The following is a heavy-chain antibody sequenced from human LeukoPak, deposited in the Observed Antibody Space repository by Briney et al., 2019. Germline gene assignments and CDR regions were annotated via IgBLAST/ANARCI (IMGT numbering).Heavy chain of an antibody. Sequence: GGSLRLSCAAPGFTFSSYAMSWVRQAPGKGLEWVSAISGSGGSTYYADSVKGRFTISRDNSKNTLYLQMNSLRAEDTAVYYCAKDRDYYDSSGYVDYWGQGTLVTVSS. CDR3: AKDRDYYDSSGYVDY. V-gene: IGHV3-23*01. J-gene: IGHJ4*02. CDR1: GFTFSSYA. CDR2: ISGSGGST. D-gene: IGHD3-22*01.